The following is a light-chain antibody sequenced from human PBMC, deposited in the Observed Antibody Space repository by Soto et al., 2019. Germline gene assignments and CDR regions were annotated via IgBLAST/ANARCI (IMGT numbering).Light chain of an antibody. Sequence: DIQITQSPSTLSASVGDRVTITCRASQSISSWLAWYQQIPGKAPKLLIYDASSLESGVPSRFRGSGSGTECTLPISSLQPDDFATYYCQQYNSYSEAFGQGTKVDTK. CDR2: DAS. J-gene: IGKJ1*01. V-gene: IGKV1-5*01. CDR1: QSISSW. CDR3: QQYNSYSEA.